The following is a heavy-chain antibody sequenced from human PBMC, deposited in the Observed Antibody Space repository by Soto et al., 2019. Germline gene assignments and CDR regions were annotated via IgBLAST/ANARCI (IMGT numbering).Heavy chain of an antibody. CDR3: ARVRVYASGRSDY. J-gene: IGHJ4*02. CDR2: INHSGST. V-gene: IGHV4-34*01. CDR1: GGSFSGDY. D-gene: IGHD3-10*01. Sequence: PSETLSLTCAVYGGSFSGDYWSWIRQPPGKGLEWIGEINHSGSTNYNPSLKSRVTISVDTSKNQFSLKLSSVTAADTAVYYCARVRVYASGRSDYWGQGTLVTVSS.